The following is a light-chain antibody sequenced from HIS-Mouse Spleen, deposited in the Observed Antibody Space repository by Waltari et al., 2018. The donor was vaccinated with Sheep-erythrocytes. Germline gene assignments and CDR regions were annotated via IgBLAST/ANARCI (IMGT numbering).Light chain of an antibody. V-gene: IGKV3-11*01. CDR3: QQRSNWYT. J-gene: IGKJ2*01. CDR1: QSVSSY. CDR2: DAS. Sequence: EIVLTQSPATLSLSPGERATLSFRASQSVSSYLAWYQQKPCQAPRLLIYDASNRATGSPARFSGSGSGTDFTLTISSLEPEDFAVYYCQQRSNWYTFGQGTKLEIK.